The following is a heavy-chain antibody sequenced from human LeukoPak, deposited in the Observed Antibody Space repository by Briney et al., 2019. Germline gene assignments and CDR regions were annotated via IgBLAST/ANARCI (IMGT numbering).Heavy chain of an antibody. CDR3: TTYDPSNYYGMDV. J-gene: IGHJ6*02. V-gene: IGHV3-49*04. CDR1: GFTFGDYA. D-gene: IGHD5-12*01. Sequence: GGSLRLSCTASGFTFGDYAMTWVRQAPGKGLEWVGFIRSKAYGGTTEFAASVKGRFTISRDDSKSIAYLQMNSLKTEDTAVYYCTTYDPSNYYGMDVWGQGTTVTVS. CDR2: IRSKAYGGTT.